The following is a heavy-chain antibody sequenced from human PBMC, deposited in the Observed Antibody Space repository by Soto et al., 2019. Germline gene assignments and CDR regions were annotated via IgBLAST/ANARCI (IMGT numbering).Heavy chain of an antibody. J-gene: IGHJ3*02. CDR2: IYSGGST. CDR1: GFTFSSYA. V-gene: IGHV3-66*01. D-gene: IGHD2-15*01. CDR3: ARDDGVVAAPRDAFDI. Sequence: GGSLRLSCAASGFTFSSYAMNWVRQAPGKGLEWVSVIYSGGSTYYADSVKGRFTISRDNSKNTLYLQMNSLRAEDTAVYYCARDDGVVAAPRDAFDIWGQGTMVTVSS.